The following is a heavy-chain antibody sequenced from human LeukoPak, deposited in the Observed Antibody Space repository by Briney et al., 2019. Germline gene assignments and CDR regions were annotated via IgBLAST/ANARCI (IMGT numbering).Heavy chain of an antibody. CDR2: INPSGGST. J-gene: IGHJ6*02. Sequence: GASVKVSCKASGYTFTSYYMHWVRQATGQGLEWMGIINPSGGSTSYAQKFQGRVTMTRDTSTSTVYMELSSLRSEDTAVYYCARAPDTAMPSSLYSYGMDVWGQGTTVTVSS. CDR1: GYTFTSYY. V-gene: IGHV1-46*01. D-gene: IGHD5-18*01. CDR3: ARAPDTAMPSSLYSYGMDV.